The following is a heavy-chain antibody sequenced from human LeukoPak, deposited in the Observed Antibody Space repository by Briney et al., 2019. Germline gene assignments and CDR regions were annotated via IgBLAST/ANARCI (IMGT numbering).Heavy chain of an antibody. CDR3: ARVRSSGLNDY. D-gene: IGHD6-19*01. CDR2: IYYSGST. CDR1: GGSISSGGYY. Sequence: SQTLSLTCTVSGGSISSGGYYWSWIRQPPGKGLEWIGSIYYSGSTYYNPSLKSRVTISVDTSKNQFSLKLSSVTAADTAVYYCARVRSSGLNDYWGQGTLVTVSS. J-gene: IGHJ4*02. V-gene: IGHV4-39*07.